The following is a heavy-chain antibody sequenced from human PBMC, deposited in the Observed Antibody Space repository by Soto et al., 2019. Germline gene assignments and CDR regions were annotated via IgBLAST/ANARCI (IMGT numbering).Heavy chain of an antibody. J-gene: IGHJ4*02. Sequence: GGSLRLSCVASGITFGRRAMSWVRQAPGEGLEWVSTITDTGGDTKYSDSVMGRFTISRDNSKKTLYLQMNNLRVEDSALYYCARGSSDSCPGSRIFDFWGRGTLVTVSS. CDR1: GITFGRRA. CDR2: ITDTGGDT. D-gene: IGHD3-10*01. V-gene: IGHV3-23*01. CDR3: ARGSSDSCPGSRIFDF.